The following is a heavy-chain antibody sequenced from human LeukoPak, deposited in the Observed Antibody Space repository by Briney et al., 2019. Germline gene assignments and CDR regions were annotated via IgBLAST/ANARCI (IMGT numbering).Heavy chain of an antibody. Sequence: GGSLRLSCAASGFTFSSYAMHWLRQAPGKRLEWVAVIWDDGNNKRYANSVNGRFTISRDNSENTLYLQMNGLTAEDTAMYYCARDSYQDYYGRFDPWGQGTLVIVSS. V-gene: IGHV3-33*08. CDR3: ARDSYQDYYGRFDP. D-gene: IGHD3-10*01. J-gene: IGHJ5*02. CDR2: IWDDGNNK. CDR1: GFTFSSYA.